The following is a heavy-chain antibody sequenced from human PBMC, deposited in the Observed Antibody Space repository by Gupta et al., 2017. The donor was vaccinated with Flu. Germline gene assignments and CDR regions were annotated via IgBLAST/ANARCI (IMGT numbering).Heavy chain of an antibody. CDR3: ASAVVKLPVGYYYYMDV. D-gene: IGHD1-26*01. Sequence: PGQGLEWMGGIIPIFGTEKYAQKFQGRVTISADESTSTAFMELSRLRSEDTAVYYCASAVVKLPVGYYYYMDVWGKGTTVTVSS. V-gene: IGHV1-69*01. CDR2: IIPIFGTE. J-gene: IGHJ6*03.